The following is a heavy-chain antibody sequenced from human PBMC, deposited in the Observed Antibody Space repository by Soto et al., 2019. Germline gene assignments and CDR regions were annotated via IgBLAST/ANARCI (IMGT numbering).Heavy chain of an antibody. D-gene: IGHD3-9*01. CDR2: ISSSGDTT. Sequence: GGSLRLSCAASGFTLSDYYMSWIRQAPGAGLEWISYISSSGDTTYHADSVRGRFTISRDNANKLLYLQMDSLRPEDTAVYYCARVNLLRYLYGMDVWGQGTTVTVSS. CDR3: ARVNLLRYLYGMDV. J-gene: IGHJ6*02. CDR1: GFTLSDYY. V-gene: IGHV3-11*01.